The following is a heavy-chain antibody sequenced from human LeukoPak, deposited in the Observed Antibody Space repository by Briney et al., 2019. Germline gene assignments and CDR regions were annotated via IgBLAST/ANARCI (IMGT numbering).Heavy chain of an antibody. CDR3: ARHRGFHSGWHDY. CDR2: IYYNGVT. D-gene: IGHD5-12*01. Sequence: SETLSLTCTVSGGSIRSDYWSWIRQPPGKGLEWIGYIYYNGVTNCDPSLKSRVTISVDTFQNRFSLKLSSVTAADTAVYYCARHRGFHSGWHDYWGQGTLVTVSS. CDR1: GGSIRSDY. V-gene: IGHV4-59*08. J-gene: IGHJ4*02.